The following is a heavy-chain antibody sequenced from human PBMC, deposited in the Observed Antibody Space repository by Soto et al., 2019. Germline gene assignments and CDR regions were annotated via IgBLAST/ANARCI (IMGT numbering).Heavy chain of an antibody. CDR1: GGSVSSGSYY. D-gene: IGHD3-10*01. CDR2: IYYSGST. CDR3: ASLGSAELLGYYYYYYGMDV. Sequence: SETLSLTCTVSGGSVSSGSYYWSWIRQPPGKGLEWIGYIYYSGSTNYNPSLKSRVTISVDTSKNQFSLKLSSVTAADTAVYYCASLGSAELLGYYYYYYGMDVWGQGTTVTVSS. J-gene: IGHJ6*02. V-gene: IGHV4-61*01.